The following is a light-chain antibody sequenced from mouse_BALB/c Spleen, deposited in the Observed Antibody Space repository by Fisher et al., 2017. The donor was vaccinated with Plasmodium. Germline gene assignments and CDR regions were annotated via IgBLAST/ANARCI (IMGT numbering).Light chain of an antibody. V-gene: IGKV2-137*01. Sequence: DIVLTQSPPSVYVTPGESVSISCRSSKSLLHSNGNTNLYWFLQRPGQSPHLLIYRMSNLASGVPDRFSGSGSGTDFTLKISRVEAEDLGVYFCSQSTYVPLTFGAGTKLELK. CDR2: RMS. J-gene: IGKJ5*01. CDR3: SQSTYVPLT. CDR1: KSLLHSNGNTN.